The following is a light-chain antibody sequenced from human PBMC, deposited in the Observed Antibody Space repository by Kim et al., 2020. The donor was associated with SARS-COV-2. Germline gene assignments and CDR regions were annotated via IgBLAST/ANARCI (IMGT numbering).Light chain of an antibody. Sequence: LSASIGDRVTITCRASQNIRSGLAWFQQKSEKAPKSLIYDVSTLQSGVPSRFSGSGSGTEFTLTISSLEPEDFAVYYCQQRSNWYTFGQGTKLEIK. V-gene: IGKV1D-16*01. J-gene: IGKJ2*01. CDR1: QNIRSG. CDR2: DVS. CDR3: QQRSNWYT.